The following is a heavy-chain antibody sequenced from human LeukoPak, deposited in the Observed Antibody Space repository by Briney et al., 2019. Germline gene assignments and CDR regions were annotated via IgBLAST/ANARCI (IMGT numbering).Heavy chain of an antibody. V-gene: IGHV4-38-2*02. CDR2: FHHGGSP. CDR3: ARDYYGSGSYKDY. D-gene: IGHD3-10*01. CDR1: GYSITSGYY. Sequence: SSETLSLTCSVSGYSITSGYYWGWIRQPPGKGLEWIGSFHHGGSPYYNPSLKSRVTISEDTSKNQFSLSLSSVTAADTAVYYCARDYYGSGSYKDYWGQGTLVTVSS. J-gene: IGHJ4*02.